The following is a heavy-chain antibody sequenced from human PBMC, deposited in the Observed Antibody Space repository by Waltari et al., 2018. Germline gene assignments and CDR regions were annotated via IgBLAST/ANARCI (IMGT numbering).Heavy chain of an antibody. Sequence: QVQLQESGPGLVKPSQTLSLPCTVSGGSISSGSYYWRWIRPPAGKGLAWIGRIYTSGSTNYNPARKSRVTRAVDTSKNQFSLKLSSVTAADTAVYYCARALVAAAGRAFDIWGQGTMVTVSS. J-gene: IGHJ3*02. D-gene: IGHD6-13*01. CDR1: GGSISSGSYY. V-gene: IGHV4-61*02. CDR2: IYTSGST. CDR3: ARALVAAAGRAFDI.